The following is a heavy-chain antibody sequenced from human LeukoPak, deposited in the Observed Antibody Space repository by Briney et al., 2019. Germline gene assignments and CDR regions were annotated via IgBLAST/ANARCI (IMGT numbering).Heavy chain of an antibody. D-gene: IGHD3-10*01. V-gene: IGHV5-51*01. CDR1: GYSFTNYW. CDR3: SGVQFGKSDY. CDR2: IYPGDSNT. Sequence: PGESLKISCKGSGYSFTNYWIGWVRQMPGKGLEWVGIIYPGDSNTKYSPSLQGQVTISVDKSISTAYLQWSSLKASDTAMYYCSGVQFGKSDYWGQGTLVTVSS. J-gene: IGHJ4*02.